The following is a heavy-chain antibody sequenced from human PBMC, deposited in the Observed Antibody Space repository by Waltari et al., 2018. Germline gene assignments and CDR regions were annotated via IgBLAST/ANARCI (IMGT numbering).Heavy chain of an antibody. J-gene: IGHJ4*02. Sequence: EVQLVESGGGLVQPGGSLRLSCAASGFTFSSYAMSWVRQAPGKGLGWVANIKQDGSEKYYVDSVKGRFTISRDNAKNSLYLQMNSLRAEDTAVYYCARDVPRYYYGSGSYLGYFDYWGQGTLVTVSS. CDR1: GFTFSSYA. CDR3: ARDVPRYYYGSGSYLGYFDY. V-gene: IGHV3-7*01. CDR2: IKQDGSEK. D-gene: IGHD3-10*01.